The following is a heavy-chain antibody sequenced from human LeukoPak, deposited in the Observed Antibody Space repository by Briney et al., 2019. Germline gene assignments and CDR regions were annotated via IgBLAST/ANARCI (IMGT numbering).Heavy chain of an antibody. D-gene: IGHD6-19*01. CDR3: ARSPGGWYHGY. CDR1: GLTFSSSH. Sequence: GGSLRLSCVASGLTFSSSHMSWVRQAPGKGLEWVSSISSSSSRIFDADSLKGRFTTSRDNAKNSLYLQMNSLRAEDTAVYYCARSPGGWYHGYWGQGTLVTVSS. V-gene: IGHV3-21*01. J-gene: IGHJ4*02. CDR2: ISSSSSRI.